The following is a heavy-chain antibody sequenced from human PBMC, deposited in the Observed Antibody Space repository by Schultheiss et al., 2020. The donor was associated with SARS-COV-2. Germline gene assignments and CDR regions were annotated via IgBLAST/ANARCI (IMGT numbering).Heavy chain of an antibody. V-gene: IGHV3-21*01. Sequence: GESLKISCAASGFTFSSYAMSWVRQAPGKGLEWVSSISSSSSYIYYADSAKGRFTISRDNAKNSLYLQMNSLRAEDTAVYYCARTVAGTGWGQGTLVTVSS. CDR2: ISSSSSYI. D-gene: IGHD6-19*01. J-gene: IGHJ4*02. CDR1: GFTFSSYA. CDR3: ARTVAGTG.